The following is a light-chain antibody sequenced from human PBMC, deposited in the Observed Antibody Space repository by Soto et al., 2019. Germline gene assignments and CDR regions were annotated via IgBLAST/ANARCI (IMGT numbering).Light chain of an antibody. Sequence: EIVLTQSPGTLSLSPGERATLSCRASQSVSSGYLAWYQQKPGQAPRLLIYGASSRATGIPDRFSGSGSGTDFTLTLSRLEPEDFALYYCQQYGNSPLFGQGTKLEIK. CDR3: QQYGNSPL. J-gene: IGKJ2*01. CDR1: QSVSSGY. CDR2: GAS. V-gene: IGKV3-20*01.